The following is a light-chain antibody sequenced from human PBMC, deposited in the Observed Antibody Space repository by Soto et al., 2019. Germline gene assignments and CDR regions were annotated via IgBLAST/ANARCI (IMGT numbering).Light chain of an antibody. CDR2: DDS. J-gene: IGLJ1*01. CDR1: NIGSKG. V-gene: IGLV3-21*02. Sequence: SYELTQPPSVSVAPGQTATITCGGNNIGSKGVHWYQQKPGQAPVLVAYDDSDRPSGITERYSGSNSGNTANLTISRVEAGDEADYYCQVWDDNSDHHVFGTGTKVTVL. CDR3: QVWDDNSDHHV.